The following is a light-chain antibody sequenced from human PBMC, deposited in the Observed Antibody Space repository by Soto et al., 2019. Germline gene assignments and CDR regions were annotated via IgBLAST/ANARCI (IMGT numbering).Light chain of an antibody. CDR3: SSYASISSLV. J-gene: IGLJ3*02. V-gene: IGLV2-14*01. CDR2: EVS. Sequence: QSALTQPASVSGSPGQSITISCTGSRSDVGVYKYVSWYQQHPGKAPRLMIYEVSNRPSGVSNRFSVYKSGNTASLTISGIQAEGEADYYCSSYASISSLVFGGGTKLTVL. CDR1: RSDVGVYKY.